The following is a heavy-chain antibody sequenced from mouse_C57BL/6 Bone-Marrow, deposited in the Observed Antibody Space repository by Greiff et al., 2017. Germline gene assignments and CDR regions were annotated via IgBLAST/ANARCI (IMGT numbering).Heavy chain of an antibody. CDR1: GFTFSDYG. CDR3: ASATGN. Sequence: EVMLVEPGGGLVKPGGSLKLSCAASGFTFSDYGMHWVRQAPEQGLEWVAYISSGSSTIYYDATVKGRFTISRDNAKNTLVLQMASLRSDGTAMYYCASATGNWGQGTTLTVSS. J-gene: IGHJ2*01. D-gene: IGHD4-1*01. CDR2: ISSGSSTI. V-gene: IGHV5-17*01.